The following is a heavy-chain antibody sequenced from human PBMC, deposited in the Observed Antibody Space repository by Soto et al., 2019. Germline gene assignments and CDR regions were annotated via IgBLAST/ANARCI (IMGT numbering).Heavy chain of an antibody. CDR2: INPNNGDT. CDR3: AREITYGGGSFSLGL. V-gene: IGHV1-2*02. J-gene: IGHJ4*02. Sequence: QVQLVQSGAEVEKPGASVKVSCKTSGYFFTSHYIHWVRLAPGRGLEWMEWINPNNGDTNSPQKFQGRVTMTSDTSISTAYMEMSGLRSDDTALYYCAREITYGGGSFSLGLWGQGTLVTVSS. CDR1: GYFFTSHY. D-gene: IGHD3-10*01.